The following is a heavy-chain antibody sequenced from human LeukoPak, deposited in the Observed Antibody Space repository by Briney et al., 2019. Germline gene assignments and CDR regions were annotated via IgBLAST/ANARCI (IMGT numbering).Heavy chain of an antibody. CDR3: ARDASYSSGWYPTYYYYHGMDV. Sequence: GGFLRLPCAASGFTFNRYAMYAMNWVRQAPGRGLEWVPCDCDSGGGTYYSDSVKGRFTISRDNAKNTLYLQMNSLRAEDTAVYYCARDASYSSGWYPTYYYYHGMDVWGQGATVTVSS. CDR1: GFTFNRYA. D-gene: IGHD6-19*01. V-gene: IGHV3-23*01. J-gene: IGHJ6*02. CDR2: DCDSGGGT.